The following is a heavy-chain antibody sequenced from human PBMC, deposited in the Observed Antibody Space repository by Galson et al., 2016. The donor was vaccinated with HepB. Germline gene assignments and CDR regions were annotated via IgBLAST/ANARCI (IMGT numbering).Heavy chain of an antibody. CDR2: INPRSSNT. Sequence: SVKVSCKASGHTFTSYYIHWVRQAPGQGLEWMGTINPRSSNTNYAQKFQGRVTMTRDTSTSTVYMQLSSLRSDDTAVYYCAAALDDYYYGMDVWGQGTTVTVSS. J-gene: IGHJ6*02. CDR3: AAALDDYYYGMDV. D-gene: IGHD6-13*01. V-gene: IGHV1-46*01. CDR1: GHTFTSYY.